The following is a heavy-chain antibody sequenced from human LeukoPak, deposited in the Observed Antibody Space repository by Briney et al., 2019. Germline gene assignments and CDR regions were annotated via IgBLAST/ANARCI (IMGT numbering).Heavy chain of an antibody. V-gene: IGHV3-21*01. J-gene: IGHJ4*02. CDR2: ISSSSSYI. Sequence: GGSLRLSCAASGFTFSSYGMNWVRQAPGKGLERVSFISSSSSYIYYADSVKGRFTISRDNSKNTLYLQMNSLRAEDTAVYYCARGLGGYTSSQAYWGQGTLVTVSS. D-gene: IGHD6-13*01. CDR1: GFTFSSYG. CDR3: ARGLGGYTSSQAY.